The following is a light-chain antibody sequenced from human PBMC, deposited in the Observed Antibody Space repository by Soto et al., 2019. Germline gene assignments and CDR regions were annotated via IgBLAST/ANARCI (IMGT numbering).Light chain of an antibody. CDR3: QQSKSHPA. J-gene: IGKJ1*01. Sequence: DLQMSQSPSTLSASLGDRVTMXXRASQSIRSRLAGYQQKPEKAPKLRFEDASSLQGGVPSRFSGSGSGTEFTLTISSLQPDDFATYYCQQSKSHPAFGQGTNVEIK. CDR2: DAS. CDR1: QSIRSR. V-gene: IGKV1-5*01.